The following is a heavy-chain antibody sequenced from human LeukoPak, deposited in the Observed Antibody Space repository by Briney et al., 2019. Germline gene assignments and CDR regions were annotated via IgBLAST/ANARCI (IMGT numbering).Heavy chain of an antibody. CDR2: INGGGGFT. J-gene: IGHJ6*02. CDR3: ARYSGSYEVNYYYYYGMDV. D-gene: IGHD1-26*01. V-gene: IGHV3-23*01. CDR1: GFTFSSYA. Sequence: GGSLRLSCAASGFTFSSYAMSWVRQTPGKGLEWVSTINGGGGFTYYADSVKGRFTISRDNSKNTLYLQMNSLRAEDTAVYYCARYSGSYEVNYYYYYGMDVWGQGTTVTVSS.